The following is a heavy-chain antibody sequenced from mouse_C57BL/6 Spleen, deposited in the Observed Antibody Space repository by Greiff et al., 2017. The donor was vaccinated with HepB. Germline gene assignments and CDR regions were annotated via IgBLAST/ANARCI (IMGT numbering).Heavy chain of an antibody. Sequence: DVKLQESGPGLVKPSQSLSLTCSVTGYSITSGYYWNWIRQFPGNKLEWMGYISYDGSNNYNPSLKNRISITRDTSKNQFFLKLNSVTTEDTATYYCARDDYYGSPFDYWGQGTTLTVSS. V-gene: IGHV3-6*01. CDR2: ISYDGSN. CDR3: ARDDYYGSPFDY. CDR1: GYSITSGYY. J-gene: IGHJ2*01. D-gene: IGHD1-1*01.